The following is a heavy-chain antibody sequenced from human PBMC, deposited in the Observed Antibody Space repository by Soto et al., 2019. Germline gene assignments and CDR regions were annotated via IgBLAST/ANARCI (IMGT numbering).Heavy chain of an antibody. J-gene: IGHJ5*01. CDR2: VYYNENT. D-gene: IGHD3-10*01. CDR3: ARRERYYGSPGCFDP. V-gene: IGHV4-39*01. CDR1: GASINNFAYY. Sequence: ETLSLPCSVSGASINNFAYYWGWIRQPPGKGLEWIGTVYYNENTYYNPSLRSRVAISVDTAKNQFSLNLRSVTAADTAVYFCARRERYYGSPGCFDPWGQGTLVTVSS.